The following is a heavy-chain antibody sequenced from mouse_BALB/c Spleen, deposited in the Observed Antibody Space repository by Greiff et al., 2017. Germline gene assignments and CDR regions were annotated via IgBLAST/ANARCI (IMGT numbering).Heavy chain of an antibody. V-gene: IGHV2-9*02. CDR2: IWAGGST. CDR3: ARDKRAYGNSYYAMDY. J-gene: IGHJ4*01. CDR1: GFSLTSYG. Sequence: QVQLKESGPGLVAPSQSLSITCTVSGFSLTSYGVHWVRQPPGKGLEWLGVIWAGGSTNYNSALMSRLSISKDNSKSQVFLKMNSLQTDDTAMYYCARDKRAYGNSYYAMDYWGQGTSVTVSS. D-gene: IGHD2-1*01.